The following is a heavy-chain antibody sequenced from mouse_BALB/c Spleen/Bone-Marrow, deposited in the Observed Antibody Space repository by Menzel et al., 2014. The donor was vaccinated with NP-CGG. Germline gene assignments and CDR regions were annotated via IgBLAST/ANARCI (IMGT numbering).Heavy chain of an antibody. D-gene: IGHD1-1*01. CDR2: ISSGSRTI. Sequence: EGKVAESGGGLVQPGGSLTLSCAASGFTFSSFGMHWDRQAPEKGLEWVAYISSGSRTIYYADTVMCRFSISRDNPKNALFLQMTILRSEDTAMYYCARSGRSYGSFDYWGQGTTLTVSS. CDR1: GFTFSSFG. V-gene: IGHV5-17*02. J-gene: IGHJ2*01. CDR3: ARSGRSYGSFDY.